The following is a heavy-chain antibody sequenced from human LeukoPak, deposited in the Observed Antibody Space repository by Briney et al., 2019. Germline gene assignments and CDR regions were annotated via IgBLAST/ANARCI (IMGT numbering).Heavy chain of an antibody. J-gene: IGHJ4*02. Sequence: ASVRVSCKASGDTFTSYNMNWVRQATGQGLEWMGWMNPNSGNTGYAQKFQGRVTMSTNSSISTAYMELSSLGSEDTAVYYCVREERGYCSGGSCTGPFASWGQGTLVIVSS. CDR3: VREERGYCSGGSCTGPFAS. CDR1: GDTFTSYN. CDR2: MNPNSGNT. D-gene: IGHD2-15*01. V-gene: IGHV1-8*01.